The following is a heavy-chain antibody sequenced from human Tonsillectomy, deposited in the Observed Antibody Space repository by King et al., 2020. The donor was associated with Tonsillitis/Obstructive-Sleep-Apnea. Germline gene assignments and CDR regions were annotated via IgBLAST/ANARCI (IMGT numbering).Heavy chain of an antibody. Sequence: VQLQQWGAGLLKPSETLSLTCAVYGGSFSGYYWSWIRQPPGKGLEWIGEINHSGSTNYNPSLKSRVTISVDTSKNQFSLKLSSVTAADTAVYYCARGLDSVVVPAAIAGAPFAYWGQGTLFTVSS. CDR2: INHSGST. CDR3: ARGLDSVVVPAAIAGAPFAY. CDR1: GGSFSGYY. J-gene: IGHJ4*02. D-gene: IGHD2-2*02. V-gene: IGHV4-34*01.